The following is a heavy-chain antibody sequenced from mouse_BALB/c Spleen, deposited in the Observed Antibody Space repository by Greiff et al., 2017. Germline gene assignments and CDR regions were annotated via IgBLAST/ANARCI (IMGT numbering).Heavy chain of an antibody. CDR3: ARSKSPYYAMDY. CDR2: ISSGSSTI. J-gene: IGHJ4*01. Sequence: EVNVVESGGGLVQPGGSRKLSCAASGFPFSSFGMHWVRQAPEKGLEWVAYISSGSSTIYYADTVKGRFTISRDNPKNTLFLQMTSLRSEDTAMYYCARSKSPYYAMDYWGQGTSVTVSS. CDR1: GFPFSSFG. V-gene: IGHV5-17*02.